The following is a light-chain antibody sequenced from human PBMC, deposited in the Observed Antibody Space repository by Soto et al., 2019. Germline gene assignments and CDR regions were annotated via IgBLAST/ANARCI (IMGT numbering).Light chain of an antibody. J-gene: IGLJ1*01. CDR1: NIASKS. Sequence: SYELTQPPSVSVAPGQTARITCGGNNIASKSVHWYQQRPGQAPVLVLYDDSNRPSGIPERFSGSNSGSTATLTISSVEAGDEADYFWQVWDISSDQYLFGTGTKLTVL. CDR2: DDS. V-gene: IGLV3-21*02. CDR3: QVWDISSDQYL.